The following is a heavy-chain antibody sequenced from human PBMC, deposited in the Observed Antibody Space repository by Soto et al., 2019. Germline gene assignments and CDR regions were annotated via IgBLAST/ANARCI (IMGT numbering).Heavy chain of an antibody. CDR1: GASISGFY. V-gene: IGHV4-4*07. Sequence: SETLSLTCTVSGASISGFYWSWIRKSAGKGLEWIGRIYATGTTDYNPSLKSRVMMSVDTSKKQFSLKLRSVTAADTAVYYCVRDGTKTLRPWLDPSGPG. D-gene: IGHD1-1*01. CDR2: IYATGTT. J-gene: IGHJ5*02. CDR3: VRDGTKTLRPWLDP.